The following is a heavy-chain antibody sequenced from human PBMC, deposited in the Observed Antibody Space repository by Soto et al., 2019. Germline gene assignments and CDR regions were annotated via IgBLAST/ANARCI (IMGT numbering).Heavy chain of an antibody. V-gene: IGHV1-2*04. CDR1: GYTFTGYD. Sequence: GASLKVSCKASGYTFTGYDMHWVRQAPGQGLEWMGWINPNSGGTNYAQKFQGWVTMTRDTSISTAYMELSRLRSDDTAVYYCAREGPFYCSGGSCYSYYFDYWGQGTLVTVSS. J-gene: IGHJ4*02. CDR2: INPNSGGT. D-gene: IGHD2-15*01. CDR3: AREGPFYCSGGSCYSYYFDY.